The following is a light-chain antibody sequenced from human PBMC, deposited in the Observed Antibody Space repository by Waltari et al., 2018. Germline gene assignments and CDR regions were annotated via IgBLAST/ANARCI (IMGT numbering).Light chain of an antibody. CDR1: LSHHGANSE. CDR3: HSFDSKLGGAV. J-gene: IGLJ1*01. Sequence: QSVLTQPPSVSGAPGQRVTISCTASLSHHGANSEVQWYPQVPGTAPTLLIFGNKYRPSGVPDRFSGSKSGTSASLAISGLQAEDEAHYFCHSFDSKLGGAVFGSGTEVTV. V-gene: IGLV1-40*01. CDR2: GNK.